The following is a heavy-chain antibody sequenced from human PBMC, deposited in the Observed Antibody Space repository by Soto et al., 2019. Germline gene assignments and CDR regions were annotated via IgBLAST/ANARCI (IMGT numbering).Heavy chain of an antibody. J-gene: IGHJ4*02. CDR2: IYYSGST. Sequence: SETLSLTCTVSGGSISSSSYYWCWIRQPPGKGLEWIGSIYYSGSTYYNPSLKSRVTISVDTSKNQFSLKLSSVTAADTAVYYCAGHPGIAAAGFDYWGQGTLVTVSS. CDR1: GGSISSSSYY. D-gene: IGHD6-13*01. V-gene: IGHV4-39*01. CDR3: AGHPGIAAAGFDY.